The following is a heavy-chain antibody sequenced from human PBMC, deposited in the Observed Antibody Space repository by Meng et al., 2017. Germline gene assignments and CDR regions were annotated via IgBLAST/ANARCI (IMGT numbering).Heavy chain of an antibody. D-gene: IGHD1-1*01. CDR1: GSTFDNYW. J-gene: IGHJ4*02. V-gene: IGHV3-74*01. CDR2: ISGDGSIT. CDR3: LDEAPRSDY. Sequence: VQLVGAGGGLVQPGGSLKLSCAASGSTFDNYWMHWVRQVPGKGLVWVSRISGDGSITNYADSVKGRFTISRDNAKNTLYLQMNSLRPEDTAVYYCLDEAPRSDYWGQGSLVTVSS.